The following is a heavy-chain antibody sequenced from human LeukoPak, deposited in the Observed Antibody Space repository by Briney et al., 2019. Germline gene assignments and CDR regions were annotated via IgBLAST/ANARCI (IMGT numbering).Heavy chain of an antibody. V-gene: IGHV3-73*01. Sequence: GGSLRLSCAASGFTFSGSAMHWVRQASGKGLEWVGRIRSKANSYATTYAASLKGWFTISRDDSKNTAYLQMNSLKTEDTAVYYCTRQLGELLSGTLYYYYLDVWGKGTTVTVSS. CDR2: IRSKANSYAT. J-gene: IGHJ6*03. D-gene: IGHD3-10*01. CDR3: TRQLGELLSGTLYYYYLDV. CDR1: GFTFSGSA.